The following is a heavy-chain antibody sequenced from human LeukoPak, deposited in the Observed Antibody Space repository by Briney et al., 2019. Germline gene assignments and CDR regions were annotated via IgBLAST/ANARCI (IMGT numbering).Heavy chain of an antibody. CDR2: INAYNGNT. CDR3: ARDYCSGGSCYLVLDP. D-gene: IGHD2-15*01. J-gene: IGHJ5*02. Sequence: ASVKVSFKASGYTFTSYGISWVRQAPGQGLEGMGWINAYNGNTNYAQKLQGRVTMTTDTSTSTAYMELRSLRSDDTAVYYCARDYCSGGSCYLVLDPWGQGTLVTVSS. V-gene: IGHV1-18*01. CDR1: GYTFTSYG.